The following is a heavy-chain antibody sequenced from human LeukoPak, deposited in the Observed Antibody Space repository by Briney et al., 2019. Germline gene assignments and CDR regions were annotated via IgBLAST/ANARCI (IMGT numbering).Heavy chain of an antibody. Sequence: PGGSLRLFCAASGFTFSSYEMDWVRQAPGKGLEWVSYISGSDNTIYYADSVKGRFTISRDNTKNSLYMQMNSLRAEDTAVYYCVSAYGGLLDYWGQGTLVTVSS. V-gene: IGHV3-48*03. CDR1: GFTFSSYE. CDR2: ISGSDNTI. CDR3: VSAYGGLLDY. D-gene: IGHD3-16*01. J-gene: IGHJ4*02.